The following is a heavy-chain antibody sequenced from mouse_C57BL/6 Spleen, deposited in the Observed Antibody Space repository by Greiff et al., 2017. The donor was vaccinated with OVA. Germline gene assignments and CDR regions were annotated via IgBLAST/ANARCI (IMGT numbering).Heavy chain of an antibody. CDR1: GFTFSSYA. V-gene: IGHV5-9-1*02. J-gene: IGHJ4*01. D-gene: IGHD2-4*01. CDR3: TRDGGDYDPFYAMDY. Sequence: EVQRVESGEGLVKPGGSLKLSCAASGFTFSSYAMSWVRQTPEKRLEWVAYISSGGDYIYYADTVKGRFTISRDNARNTLYLQMSSLKSEDTAMYYGTRDGGDYDPFYAMDYWGQGTSVTVSS. CDR2: ISSGGDYI.